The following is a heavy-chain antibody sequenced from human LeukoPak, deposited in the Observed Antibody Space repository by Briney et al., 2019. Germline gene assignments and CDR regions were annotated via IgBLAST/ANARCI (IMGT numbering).Heavy chain of an antibody. CDR3: ARDLGEDYDSSGYRDY. D-gene: IGHD3-22*01. CDR1: GYTFTGYY. Sequence: ASVKVSCKASGYTFTGYYMHWVRQAPGQGLEWMGRINPNSGGTNYAQKFQGRVTTTRDTFISTAYMELSRLRSDDTAVYYCARDLGEDYDSSGYRDYWGQGTLVTVSS. J-gene: IGHJ4*02. CDR2: INPNSGGT. V-gene: IGHV1-2*06.